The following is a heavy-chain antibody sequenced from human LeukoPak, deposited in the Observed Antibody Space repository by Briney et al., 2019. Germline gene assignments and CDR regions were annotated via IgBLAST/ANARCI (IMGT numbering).Heavy chain of an antibody. Sequence: SETQSLTCTVSGGSISSSSYYWGWIRQPPGKGLEWIGSIYYSGSTYYNPSLKSRVTISVDTSKNQFSLKLSSVTAADTAVYYCARDGVYCSGGSCFNYHDYWGQGTLVTVSS. V-gene: IGHV4-39*07. CDR1: GGSISSSSYY. CDR3: ARDGVYCSGGSCFNYHDY. CDR2: IYYSGST. J-gene: IGHJ4*02. D-gene: IGHD2-15*01.